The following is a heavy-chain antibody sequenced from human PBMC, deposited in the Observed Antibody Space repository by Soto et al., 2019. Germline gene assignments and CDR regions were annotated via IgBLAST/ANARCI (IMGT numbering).Heavy chain of an antibody. CDR2: ISGSGGST. CDR3: AKDRYDSSGHAFDI. CDR1: VFTFSSYA. V-gene: IGHV3-23*01. D-gene: IGHD3-22*01. J-gene: IGHJ3*02. Sequence: PWWSLRLSCSASVFTFSSYAMSWFRQAQGKGLEWVSAISGSGGSTYYADSVKGRFTISRDNSKNTLYLQMNSLRAEDTAVYYCAKDRYDSSGHAFDIWGQGTMVTVSS.